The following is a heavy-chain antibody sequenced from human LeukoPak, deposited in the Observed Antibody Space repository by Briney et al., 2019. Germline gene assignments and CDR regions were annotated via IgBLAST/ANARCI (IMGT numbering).Heavy chain of an antibody. CDR2: MNPNSGNT. CDR1: GYTFSSYG. Sequence: ASVKVSCTASGYTFSSYGISWVRQAPGQGLEWMGWMNPNSGNTGYAQKFQGRVTMTRNTSISTAYMELSSLRPEDTAVYYCARVGYGGNDYYFDYWGQGTLVTVSS. D-gene: IGHD4-23*01. V-gene: IGHV1-8*02. CDR3: ARVGYGGNDYYFDY. J-gene: IGHJ4*02.